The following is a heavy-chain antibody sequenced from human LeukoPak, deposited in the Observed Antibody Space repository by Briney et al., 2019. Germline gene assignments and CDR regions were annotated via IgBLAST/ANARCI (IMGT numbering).Heavy chain of an antibody. Sequence: GRSLRLSCAASGFTFSSYAMHWVRQAPGKGLEWVAAISYDGSNKYYADSVKGRFTISRDNSKNTLYLQMNSLRAEDTAVYYCAGGSYYHYYYYMDVWGKGTTVTVSS. CDR1: GFTFSSYA. CDR3: AGGSYYHYYYYMDV. CDR2: ISYDGSNK. D-gene: IGHD1-26*01. J-gene: IGHJ6*03. V-gene: IGHV3-30*04.